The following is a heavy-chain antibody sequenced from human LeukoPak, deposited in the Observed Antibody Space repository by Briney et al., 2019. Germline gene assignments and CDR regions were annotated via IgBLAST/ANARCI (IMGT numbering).Heavy chain of an antibody. D-gene: IGHD2-21*02. CDR3: AREPYCGGDCYSVAFDI. J-gene: IGHJ3*02. CDR2: ISSSSSYI. V-gene: IGHV3-21*01. CDR1: GFTFSSYS. Sequence: GGSLRLSCAAPGFTFSSYSMNWVRQAAGKGLEWGSSISSSSSYIYYADSVKGRFTISRDNAKNSLYLQMNSLRAEDTAVYYCAREPYCGGDCYSVAFDIWGQGTMVTVSS.